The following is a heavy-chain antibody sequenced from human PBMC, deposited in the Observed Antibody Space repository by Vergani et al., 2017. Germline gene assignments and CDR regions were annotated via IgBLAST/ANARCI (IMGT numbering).Heavy chain of an antibody. D-gene: IGHD2-15*01. J-gene: IGHJ4*02. Sequence: QVQLVQSGAEVKKPGSSVKVSCKASGYTFTSYDINWVRQATGQGLEWMGWMNPNSGNTGYAQKFQGRVTMTRNTSISTAYMELSSLRSEDTAVYYCAHSPQILGYCSGGSCQFDYWGQGTLVTVSS. V-gene: IGHV1-8*01. CDR3: AHSPQILGYCSGGSCQFDY. CDR1: GYTFTSYD. CDR2: MNPNSGNT.